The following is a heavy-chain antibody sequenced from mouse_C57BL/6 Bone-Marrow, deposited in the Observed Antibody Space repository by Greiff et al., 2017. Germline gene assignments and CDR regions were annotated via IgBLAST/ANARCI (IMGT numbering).Heavy chain of an antibody. CDR3: ARSPYYYGSSGDCDY. V-gene: IGHV1-59*01. D-gene: IGHD1-1*01. J-gene: IGHJ2*01. CDR1: GYTFTSYW. Sequence: QVQLQQPGAELVRPGTSVKLSCKASGYTFTSYWMHWVKQRPGQGLEWIGVIDPSDSYTNYNQKFKGKATLTVDTSSSTAYMQLSSLTSEDSAVYYCARSPYYYGSSGDCDYWGQGTTLTVSS. CDR2: IDPSDSYT.